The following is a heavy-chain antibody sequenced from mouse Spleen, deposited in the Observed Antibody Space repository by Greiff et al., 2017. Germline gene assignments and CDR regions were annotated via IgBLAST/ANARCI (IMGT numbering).Heavy chain of an antibody. CDR1: GFTFSSFG. CDR3: ARGYDEGFAY. Sequence: DVMLVESGGGLVQPGGSRKLSCAASGFTFSSFGMHWVRQAPEKGLEWVAYISSGSSTIYYADTVKGRFTISRDNPKNTLFLQMTSLRSEDTAMYYCARGYDEGFAYWGQGTLVTVSA. D-gene: IGHD2-2*01. CDR2: ISSGSSTI. J-gene: IGHJ3*01. V-gene: IGHV5-17*02.